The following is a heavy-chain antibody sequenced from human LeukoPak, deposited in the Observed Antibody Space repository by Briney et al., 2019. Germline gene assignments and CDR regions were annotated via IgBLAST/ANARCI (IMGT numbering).Heavy chain of an antibody. CDR3: ARGRWLQPFDY. CDR2: INSDGSST. D-gene: IGHD5-24*01. J-gene: IGHJ4*02. V-gene: IGHV3-74*01. CDR1: GFTFSSYW. Sequence: GGSLRLFCAASGFTFSSYWMHWVRHAPGKGLVWVSRINSDGSSTSYADSVKGRFTISRDNAKNTLYLQMNSLRAEDTAVYYCARGRWLQPFDYWGQGTLVTVSS.